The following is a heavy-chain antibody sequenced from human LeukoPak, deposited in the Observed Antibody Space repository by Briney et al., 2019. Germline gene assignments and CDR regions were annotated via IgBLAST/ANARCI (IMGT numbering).Heavy chain of an antibody. Sequence: GGSLRLSCAASGFTFSSYWMSWVRQAPGKGLEWVANIKQDGSEKYYVDSVKGRFTISRDNAKNSLYLQMNSLRAEDTAVYYCAREVMYYYDSSGLSTHFDYWGQGTLVTVSS. CDR3: AREVMYYYDSSGLSTHFDY. J-gene: IGHJ4*02. D-gene: IGHD3-22*01. CDR1: GFTFSSYW. V-gene: IGHV3-7*01. CDR2: IKQDGSEK.